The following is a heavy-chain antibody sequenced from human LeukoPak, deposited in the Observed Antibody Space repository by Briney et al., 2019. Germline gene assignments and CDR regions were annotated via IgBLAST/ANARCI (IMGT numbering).Heavy chain of an antibody. CDR3: ARAMTSRTWIQLWAPGYYYYYMDV. D-gene: IGHD5-18*01. J-gene: IGHJ6*03. CDR1: GFTFSSYG. CDR2: ISGSGGST. Sequence: GGSLRLSCAASGFTFSSYGMSWVRQAPGKGLEWVSAISGSGGSTYYADSVKGRFTISRDNAKNSLYLQMNSLRAEDTAVYYCARAMTSRTWIQLWAPGYYYYYMDVWGKGTTVTVSS. V-gene: IGHV3-23*01.